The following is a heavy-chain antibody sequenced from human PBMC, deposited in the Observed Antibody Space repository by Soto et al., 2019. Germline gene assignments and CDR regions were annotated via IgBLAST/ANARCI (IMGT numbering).Heavy chain of an antibody. J-gene: IGHJ4*02. Sequence: EVQVLESGGCLVQPGGSLRLSCAASGFTFGSYAMRWARQAPVQGLEWVSAISGSGGSTYYGDSVKGRFTISRDNSKNTLYLQMNSLRAEDTAVYYCARRGSGSYYDYWGQGTLVTVSS. D-gene: IGHD1-26*01. CDR3: ARRGSGSYYDY. V-gene: IGHV3-23*01. CDR2: ISGSGGST. CDR1: GFTFGSYA.